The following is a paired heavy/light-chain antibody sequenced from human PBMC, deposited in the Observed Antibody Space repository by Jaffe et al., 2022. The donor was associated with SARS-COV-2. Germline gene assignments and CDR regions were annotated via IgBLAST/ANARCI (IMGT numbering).Heavy chain of an antibody. CDR3: AKDGAPTTNWNYRIGYYYYGMDV. CDR2: ISYDGSNK. J-gene: IGHJ6*02. Sequence: QVQLVESGGGVVQPGRSLRLSCAASGFTFSSYGMHWVRQAPGKGLEWVAVISYDGSNKYYADSVKGRFTISRDNSKNTLYLQMNSLRAEDTAVYYCAKDGAPTTNWNYRIGYYYYGMDVWGQGTTVTVSS. CDR1: GFTFSSYG. V-gene: IGHV3-30*18. D-gene: IGHD1-7*01.
Light chain of an antibody. Sequence: QSALTQPASVSGSPGQSITISCTGTSSDVGSYNLVSWYQQHPGKAPKLMIYEGSKRPSGVSNRFSGSKSGNTASLTISGLQAEDEADYYCCSYAGSSTFHVVFGGGTKLTVL. CDR1: SSDVGSYNL. CDR3: CSYAGSSTFHVV. J-gene: IGLJ2*01. CDR2: EGS. V-gene: IGLV2-23*03.